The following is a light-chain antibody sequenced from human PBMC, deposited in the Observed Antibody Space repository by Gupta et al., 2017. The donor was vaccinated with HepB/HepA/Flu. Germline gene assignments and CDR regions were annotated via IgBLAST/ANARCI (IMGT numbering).Light chain of an antibody. CDR1: QEISNY. Sequence: DIQFAQSPSSLSASVGDRVTITWRASQEISNYLAWFQQKPGKAPKSLIYGASSLQSGVPSRFSGSGSGTNFTLTISSLQPEEFASYYCQQDSIFPLTFGGGTKVEI. CDR3: QQDSIFPLT. J-gene: IGKJ4*01. CDR2: GAS. V-gene: IGKV1-16*01.